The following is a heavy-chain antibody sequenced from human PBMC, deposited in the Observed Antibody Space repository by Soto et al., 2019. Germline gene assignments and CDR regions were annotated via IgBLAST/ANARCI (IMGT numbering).Heavy chain of an antibody. CDR3: AREALLNWFDP. D-gene: IGHD2-15*01. V-gene: IGHV3-48*01. J-gene: IGHJ5*02. CDR1: GFTFSSYS. CDR2: ISSSSSTI. Sequence: EVQLVESGGGLVQPGGSLRLSCAASGFTFSSYSMNWVRQAPGKGLEWVSYISSSSSTIYYADSVKGRFTISRDNAKNSLYRQMNSVRAEDTAVYYCAREALLNWFDPWGQGTLVTVSS.